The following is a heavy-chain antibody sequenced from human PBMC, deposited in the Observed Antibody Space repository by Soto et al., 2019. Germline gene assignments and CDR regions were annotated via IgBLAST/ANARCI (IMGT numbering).Heavy chain of an antibody. V-gene: IGHV1-2*02. CDR3: AREVPTGDSFFYFDY. CDR2: INPNSGGT. Sequence: ASVKVSCKASGYTFTGYYMHWVRQAPGQGLEWMGWINPNSGGTNYAQKFQGRVTMTSDTSISTAYMELSRLRSDDTAVYYCAREVPTGDSFFYFDYWGQGTLVTVSS. J-gene: IGHJ4*02. CDR1: GYTFTGYY. D-gene: IGHD7-27*01.